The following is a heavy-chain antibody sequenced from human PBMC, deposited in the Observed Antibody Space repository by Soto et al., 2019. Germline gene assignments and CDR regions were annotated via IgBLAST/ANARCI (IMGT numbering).Heavy chain of an antibody. Sequence: GGLRLSCAASGFTFNNYAMIWVRQAAGKGLEWVSSITSSGGSTHYTDSVNGRFTLSRDNSKNKLYLQMNNLRAEDTAVYYCAKFLVASRAFDIWGQGTMVTVSS. D-gene: IGHD2-2*01. CDR2: ITSSGGST. V-gene: IGHV3-23*01. CDR1: GFTFNNYA. CDR3: AKFLVASRAFDI. J-gene: IGHJ3*02.